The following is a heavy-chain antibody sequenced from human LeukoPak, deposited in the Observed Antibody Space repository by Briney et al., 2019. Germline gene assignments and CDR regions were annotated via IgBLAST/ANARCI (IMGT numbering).Heavy chain of an antibody. V-gene: IGHV3-7*04. J-gene: IGHJ6*03. CDR2: IKHDGSEK. CDR3: ARVRDYYYYYTDV. CDR1: GFTFSSYW. Sequence: GGSLRLSCAASGFTFSSYWMSWVRQAPGKGLEWVANIKHDGSEKYYVDSVKGRFTISRDNAKNSLYLQMNSLRAEDTAVYYCARVRDYYYYYTDVWGKGTTVTVSS.